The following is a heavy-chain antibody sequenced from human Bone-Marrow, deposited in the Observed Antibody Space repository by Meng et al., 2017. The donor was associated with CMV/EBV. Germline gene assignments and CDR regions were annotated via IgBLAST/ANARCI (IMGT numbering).Heavy chain of an antibody. Sequence: QVQRGQSGPDVKKPGASVKVSCKASGYTFTGYYMHWVRQAPGQGLEWMGWINPNSGGTNYAQKFQGRVTMTRDTSISTAYMELSRLRSDDTAVYYCASQLSGSHHWYFDLWGRGTLVTVSS. CDR3: ASQLSGSHHWYFDL. D-gene: IGHD1-26*01. CDR1: GYTFTGYY. V-gene: IGHV1-2*02. CDR2: INPNSGGT. J-gene: IGHJ2*01.